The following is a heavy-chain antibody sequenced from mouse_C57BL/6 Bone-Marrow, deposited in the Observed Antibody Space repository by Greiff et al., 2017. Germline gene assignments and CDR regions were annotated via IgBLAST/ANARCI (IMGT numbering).Heavy chain of an antibody. CDR1: GYTFTSYW. J-gene: IGHJ1*03. D-gene: IGHD1-1*01. CDR2: IHPNSGST. Sequence: QVQLQQPGAELVKPGASVKLSCKASGYTFTSYWMHWVKQRPGQGLEWIGMIHPNSGSTTYNEKFKSKATLPVDKSSSTAYMQLSSLTSEDSAVYYCARPLIYYYGSRWYFDVWGTGTTVTVSS. V-gene: IGHV1-64*01. CDR3: ARPLIYYYGSRWYFDV.